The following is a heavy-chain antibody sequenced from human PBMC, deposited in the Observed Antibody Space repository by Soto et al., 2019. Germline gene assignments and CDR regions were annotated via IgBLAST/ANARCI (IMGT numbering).Heavy chain of an antibody. J-gene: IGHJ4*02. CDR3: ARRGYEYESSGYYPLFDY. CDR2: IYGGDDT. Sequence: PGGSLKLSCAASGLTVSSNYVGWVRQAPGTGLEWVSLIYGGDDTYYADSVKGRFTISRDNSKNTLYLQMNSLRVEDTAVYYCARRGYEYESSGYYPLFDYWGQGILVTVSS. D-gene: IGHD3-22*01. V-gene: IGHV3-53*01. CDR1: GLTVSSNY.